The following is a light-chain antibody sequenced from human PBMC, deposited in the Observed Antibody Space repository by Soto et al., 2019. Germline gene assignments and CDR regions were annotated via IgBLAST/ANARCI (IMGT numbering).Light chain of an antibody. CDR1: SSDVGGYNY. CDR2: DVS. V-gene: IGLV2-14*01. CDR3: SSYTSSSTV. Sequence: QSALTQPASVSGSPGQSITISCTGTSSDVGGYNYVSWYQQHPGKAPKLMIYDVSNRPSGVSNRFSGSKSGNTVSLTISGLQAEDEADYYCSSYTSSSTVFGTGTKVTVL. J-gene: IGLJ1*01.